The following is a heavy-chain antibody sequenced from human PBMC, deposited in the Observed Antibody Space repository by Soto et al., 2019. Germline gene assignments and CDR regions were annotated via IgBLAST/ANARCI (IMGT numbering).Heavy chain of an antibody. Sequence: ASVKVSCKTSGYTFVDYFIHWVRQAPGQGLEWMGWTNPSNGGTNYAQKFQGRVTMTRDTSLSIGYMELTTLRSDDTAVFYCAREVGGGRQYYFDSWGLGTLVTVSS. CDR3: AREVGGGRQYYFDS. CDR1: GYTFVDYF. V-gene: IGHV1-2*02. D-gene: IGHD3-16*01. J-gene: IGHJ4*02. CDR2: TNPSNGGT.